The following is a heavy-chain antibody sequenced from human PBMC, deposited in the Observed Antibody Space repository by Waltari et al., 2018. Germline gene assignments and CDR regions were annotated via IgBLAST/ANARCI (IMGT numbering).Heavy chain of an antibody. CDR2: ISYDGSNK. CDR3: ARERYYYDSSGYPRGAFDI. J-gene: IGHJ3*02. V-gene: IGHV3-30*01. CDR1: GFTFRRYA. Sequence: QVQLVESGGGVVQPGRSLRLSCAASGFTFRRYAMHWVSPAPGKGLEWVAVISYDGSNKYYADSVKGRFTISRDNSKNTLYLQMNSLRAEDTAVYYCARERYYYDSSGYPRGAFDIWGQGTMVTVSS. D-gene: IGHD3-22*01.